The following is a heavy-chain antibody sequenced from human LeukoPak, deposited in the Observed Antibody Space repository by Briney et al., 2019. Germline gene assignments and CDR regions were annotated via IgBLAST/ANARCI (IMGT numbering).Heavy chain of an antibody. CDR3: ARRYCSSTSCSPFDY. CDR2: ISGDGDST. V-gene: IGHV3-64*02. CDR1: GFTFSTYA. D-gene: IGHD2-2*01. J-gene: IGHJ4*02. Sequence: GGSLRLSCAASGFTFSTYAMHWVRQAPGKELQYVSAISGDGDSTYYADSVKGRFTISRDNSRNTLYLQMGSLRVEDMAVYYCARRYCSSTSCSPFDYWGQGTLVTVSS.